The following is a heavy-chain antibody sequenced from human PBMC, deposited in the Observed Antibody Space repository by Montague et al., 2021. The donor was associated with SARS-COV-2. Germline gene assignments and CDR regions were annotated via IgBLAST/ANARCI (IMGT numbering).Heavy chain of an antibody. Sequence: SETLSLTCTVPGDSLSTYYWSWIRQPPGKGLEWIGYVHSGGRYDYNPSLKSRVTISLDIPKNQFSLNLSSVSGADTAVYYCARDGGILGGVDVFDIWGTGTLVTVSS. V-gene: IGHV4-59*01. J-gene: IGHJ3*02. D-gene: IGHD1-26*01. CDR3: ARDGGILGGVDVFDI. CDR1: GDSLSTYY. CDR2: VHSGGRY.